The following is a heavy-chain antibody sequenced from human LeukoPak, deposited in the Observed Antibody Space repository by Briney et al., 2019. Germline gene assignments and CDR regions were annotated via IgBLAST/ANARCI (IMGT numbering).Heavy chain of an antibody. CDR1: GFTVSSNY. CDR2: IYSGGST. J-gene: IGHJ3*02. Sequence: GGSLRLSCAASGFTVSSNYMSWVRQAPGKGLEWVSVIYSGGSTYYADSVKGRFTISRDNSKNTLYLQMNSLGAEDTAVYYCARDSLWFGELLGAFDIWGQGTMVTVSS. V-gene: IGHV3-53*01. D-gene: IGHD3-10*01. CDR3: ARDSLWFGELLGAFDI.